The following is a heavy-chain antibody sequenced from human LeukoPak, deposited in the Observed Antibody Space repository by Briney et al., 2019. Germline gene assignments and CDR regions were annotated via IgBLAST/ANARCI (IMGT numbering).Heavy chain of an antibody. CDR2: INPSSGGT. J-gene: IGHJ4*02. CDR3: ARALYYYDSSGYNTLYYFDY. V-gene: IGHV1-2*06. D-gene: IGHD3-22*01. Sequence: ASVKVSCKASGYTFTGYYMHWVRQAPGQGLEWMGRINPSSGGTNYAQKFQGRVTMTRDTSISTAYMELSRLRSDDTAVYYCARALYYYDSSGYNTLYYFDYWGQGTLVTVSS. CDR1: GYTFTGYY.